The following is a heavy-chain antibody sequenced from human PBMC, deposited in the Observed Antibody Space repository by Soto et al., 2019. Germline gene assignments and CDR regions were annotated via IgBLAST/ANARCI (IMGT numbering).Heavy chain of an antibody. D-gene: IGHD2-2*01. Sequence: GGSLRLSCTASGFTFGDYAMSWFRQAPGKGLEWVGFIRSKAYGGTTEYAASVKGRFTISRDDSKSIAYLQMNSLKTEDTAVYYCTRARGQYCSSTSCYPDAFDIWGQGTMVTVSS. CDR3: TRARGQYCSSTSCYPDAFDI. J-gene: IGHJ3*02. CDR1: GFTFGDYA. V-gene: IGHV3-49*03. CDR2: IRSKAYGGTT.